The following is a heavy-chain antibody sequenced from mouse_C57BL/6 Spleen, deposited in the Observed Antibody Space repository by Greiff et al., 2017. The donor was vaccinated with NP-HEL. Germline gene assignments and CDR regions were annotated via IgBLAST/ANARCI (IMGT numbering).Heavy chain of an antibody. J-gene: IGHJ4*01. CDR2: ISDGGSYT. D-gene: IGHD1-1*01. V-gene: IGHV5-4*03. Sequence: DVKLVESGGGLVKPGGSLKLSCAASGFTFSSYAMSWVRQTPEKRLEWVATISDGGSYTYYPDNVKGRFTNSRDNAKNNLYLQMSHLKSEDTAMYYCARAHYYGSSYPYYYAMDYWGQGTSVTVSS. CDR1: GFTFSSYA. CDR3: ARAHYYGSSYPYYYAMDY.